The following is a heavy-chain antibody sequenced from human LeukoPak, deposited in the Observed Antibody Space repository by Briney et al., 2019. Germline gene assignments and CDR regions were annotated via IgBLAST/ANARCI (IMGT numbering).Heavy chain of an antibody. D-gene: IGHD3-10*01. V-gene: IGHV4-59*01. CDR2: IYYSGST. J-gene: IGHJ4*02. CDR3: ARGRFGEFADY. CDR1: GGSISSYY. Sequence: SETLSLTCTVSGGSISSYYWSWIRQPPGKGLEWIGYIYYSGSTNYNPSLKSRVTISVDTSKNQFSLKLSSVTAADTAVYYCARGRFGEFADYWGQGTLVTVSS.